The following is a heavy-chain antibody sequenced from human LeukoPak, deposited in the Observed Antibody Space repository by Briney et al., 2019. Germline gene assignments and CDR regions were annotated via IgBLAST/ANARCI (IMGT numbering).Heavy chain of an antibody. D-gene: IGHD2-21*02. CDR1: GVSISPNDFY. V-gene: IGHV4-39*07. J-gene: IGHJ4*02. CDR3: ARQRGQAGDPVGR. Sequence: SETLSLTCTVSGVSISPNDFYWGWLRQPPGKGLEWIGTIYYYGNTYYNPSLKSRVTISVDTSKNQFSLNLTSVTAADTAVYYCARQRGQAGDPVGRWGQGTLVTVSS. CDR2: IYYYGNT.